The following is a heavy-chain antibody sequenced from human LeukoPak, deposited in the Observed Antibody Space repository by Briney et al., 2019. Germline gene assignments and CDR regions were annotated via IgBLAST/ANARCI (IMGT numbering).Heavy chain of an antibody. CDR2: IASKTDGGTT. Sequence: GGSLRLSCAASGFTFSSYAMSWVRQAPGKGLEWVGRIASKTDGGTTDYAAPVKGRFTISRDDSKNTLFLQMNSLKTEDTAVYYCTTGIRGDCGQGTLVTVSS. CDR1: GFTFSSYA. V-gene: IGHV3-15*04. J-gene: IGHJ4*02. CDR3: TTGIRGD.